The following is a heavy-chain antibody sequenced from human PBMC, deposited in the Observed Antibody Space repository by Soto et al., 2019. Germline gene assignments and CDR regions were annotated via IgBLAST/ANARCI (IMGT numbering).Heavy chain of an antibody. CDR3: ASGALYDYYMDV. V-gene: IGHV3-74*01. Sequence: EVQLVESGGALVQPGGSLRLSCEASGFTFTTYWMHWVRQAPGKGLVWVSRIYVDRSRTNYAESVKGRFNISRDNAKNAVYLQINSLGAEDTAVYYCASGALYDYYMDVWGQGTTVTVS. CDR1: GFTFTTYW. CDR2: IYVDRSRT. D-gene: IGHD4-17*01. J-gene: IGHJ6*03.